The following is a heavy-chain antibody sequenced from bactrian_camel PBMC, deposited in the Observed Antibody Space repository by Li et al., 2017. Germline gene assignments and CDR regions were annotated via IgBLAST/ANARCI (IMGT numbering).Heavy chain of an antibody. Sequence: HVQLVESGGGSVQAGGSLRLSCVAVQDTTKRNAMAWFRQGPGGKEREGLAHIDDTGRTMYAAAVEGRFTISKDDAQSTLYLQMNSLKPEDTAIYYCSADRRRTSCGISWSYTHRGQGTQVTVS. CDR1: QDTTKRNA. D-gene: IGHD2*01. J-gene: IGHJ4*01. CDR3: SADRRRTSCGISWSYTH. CDR2: IDDTGRT. V-gene: IGHV3S53*01.